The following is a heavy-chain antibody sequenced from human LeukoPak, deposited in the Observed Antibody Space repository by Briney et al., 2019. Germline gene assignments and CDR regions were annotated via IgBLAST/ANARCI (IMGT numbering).Heavy chain of an antibody. Sequence: ASVKVSCKGSGGTFSSYAISLVRQAPGQGLEWMGGIIPIFGTANYAQKFQGRVTITTDESTSTAYMELSSLRSEDTAVYYCAIWGQQLAFDYWGQGTLVTVSS. CDR1: GGTFSSYA. V-gene: IGHV1-69*05. CDR2: IIPIFGTA. J-gene: IGHJ4*02. D-gene: IGHD6-13*01. CDR3: AIWGQQLAFDY.